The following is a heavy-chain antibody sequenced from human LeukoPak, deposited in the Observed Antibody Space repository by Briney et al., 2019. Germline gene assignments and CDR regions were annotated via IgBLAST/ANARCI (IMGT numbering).Heavy chain of an antibody. D-gene: IGHD2-2*01. CDR2: ISGSGGST. CDR3: ARSSTSFIARWESPTHYYYMDV. J-gene: IGHJ6*03. V-gene: IGHV3-23*01. CDR1: GVTFSSYA. Sequence: GGTLRLSCAASGVTFSSYAMSGGGQARGKGREWGADISGSGGSTYYADSEKSRFTISRDNGKNTLYAQMNSLRAEDAAVYYCARSSTSFIARWESPTHYYYMDVWGNGTPVTVSS.